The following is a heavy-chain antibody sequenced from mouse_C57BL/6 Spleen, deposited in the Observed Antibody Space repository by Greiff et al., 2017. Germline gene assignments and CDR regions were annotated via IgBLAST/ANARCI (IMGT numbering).Heavy chain of an antibody. CDR3: ATMVTTGYWYFDV. J-gene: IGHJ1*03. CDR1: GYTFTGYW. Sequence: QVQLQQPGAELVKPGASVKLSCKASGYTFTGYWMHWVKQRPGQGLEWIGMIHPNSGSTNYNEKFKSKATLTVDKSSSTAYMQLSSLTSEDSAVYYCATMVTTGYWYFDVWGTGTTVTVSS. CDR2: IHPNSGST. D-gene: IGHD2-2*01. V-gene: IGHV1-64*01.